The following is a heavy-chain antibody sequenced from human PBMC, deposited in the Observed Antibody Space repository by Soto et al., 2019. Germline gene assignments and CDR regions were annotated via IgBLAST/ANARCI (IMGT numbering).Heavy chain of an antibody. J-gene: IGHJ4*02. Sequence: EVQLLESGGGLVQPGGSLRLSCAASGFTSSSYAMSWVRQAPGKGLEWVSAISGSGGSTYYADSVEGRFTISRDNSKNTLYLQMNSLRAEDTAVYYCAKDRDWNYVFDYWGQGTLVTVSS. V-gene: IGHV3-23*01. CDR1: GFTSSSYA. CDR2: ISGSGGST. D-gene: IGHD1-7*01. CDR3: AKDRDWNYVFDY.